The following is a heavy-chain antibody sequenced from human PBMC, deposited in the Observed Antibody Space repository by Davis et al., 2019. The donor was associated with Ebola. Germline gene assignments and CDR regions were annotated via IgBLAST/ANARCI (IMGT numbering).Heavy chain of an antibody. CDR3: AKGESSSWYGSY. CDR2: ISSSGSTI. Sequence: PGRLLRSSFAALGSIFSTNEMSWFPQAPGKGLEWVSYISSSGSTIYYEDAVKGRFTISRDNAKNSLYLQMNSLRDEDTAVYYCAKGESSSWYGSYWGQGTLVTVSS. CDR1: GSIFSTNE. V-gene: IGHV3-48*03. J-gene: IGHJ4*02. D-gene: IGHD6-13*01.